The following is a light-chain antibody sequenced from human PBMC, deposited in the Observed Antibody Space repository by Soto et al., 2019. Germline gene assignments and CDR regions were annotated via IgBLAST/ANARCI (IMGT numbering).Light chain of an antibody. CDR3: QQSFSTPRT. Sequence: DLQMTQSPCTLSASVGDRVTITCRASQNISPWLAWYQQKPGKAPKLLIYGASSLQSGVPSRFSGSGSGTDFTLTISSLQPEDFGTYYCQQSFSTPRTFGQGTKVDI. CDR1: QNISPW. CDR2: GAS. J-gene: IGKJ1*01. V-gene: IGKV1-39*01.